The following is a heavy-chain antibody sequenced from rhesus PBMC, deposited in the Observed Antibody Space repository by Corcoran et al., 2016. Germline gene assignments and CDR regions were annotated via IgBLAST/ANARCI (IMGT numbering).Heavy chain of an antibody. V-gene: IGHV3S5*01. CDR2: INRGGGST. Sequence: EVQLVETGGGLVQPGGSLKLSCAASGFTFSSYGMSWVRQAPGKGLVWVSAINRGGGSTYSQDSVKGRFTISRDNSKNTLSLQMNSLRAEDTAVYYCANEIYSGSYYYFDYWGQGVLVTVSS. CDR3: ANEIYSGSYYYFDY. J-gene: IGHJ4*01. D-gene: IGHD3-16*01. CDR1: GFTFSSYG.